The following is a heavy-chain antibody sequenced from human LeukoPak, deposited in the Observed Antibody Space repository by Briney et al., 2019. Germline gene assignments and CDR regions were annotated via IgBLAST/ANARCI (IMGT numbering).Heavy chain of an antibody. D-gene: IGHD3-10*01. Sequence: ASETLSLTSTVSGGSISSYYWSWIRQPAGKGLEWIGRIYTSGSTNYNPSLKSRVTMSVDTSKNQFSLKLSSVTAADTAVYYCARLGYYYGSGSYSDYWGQGTLVTVSS. CDR3: ARLGYYYGSGSYSDY. CDR1: GGSISSYY. V-gene: IGHV4-4*07. J-gene: IGHJ4*02. CDR2: IYTSGST.